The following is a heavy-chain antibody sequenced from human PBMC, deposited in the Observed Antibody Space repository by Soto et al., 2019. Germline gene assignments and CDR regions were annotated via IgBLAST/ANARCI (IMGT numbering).Heavy chain of an antibody. Sequence: QLQLQESGPGLVKPSETLSLTCTVSGGSISSSSYYWGWIRQPPGKGLVWIGSIYYSGSTYYNPSLKSRVTISVDTSKNQFSLKLSSVTAADTAVYYCARHKDYGDYGAFDIWGQGTMVTVSS. D-gene: IGHD4-17*01. CDR2: IYYSGST. V-gene: IGHV4-39*01. CDR3: ARHKDYGDYGAFDI. CDR1: GGSISSSSYY. J-gene: IGHJ3*02.